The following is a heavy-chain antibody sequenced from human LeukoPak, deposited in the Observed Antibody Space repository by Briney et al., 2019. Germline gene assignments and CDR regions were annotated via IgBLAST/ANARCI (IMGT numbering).Heavy chain of an antibody. CDR3: ATATSITMIVVVITPGPFDY. Sequence: PSETLSLTRTVSGGSISSSSYYWGWIRQPPGKGLEWIGSIYYSGSTYYNPSLKSRVTISVDTSKNQFSLKLSSVTAADTAVYYCATATSITMIVVVITPGPFDYWGQGTLVTVSS. CDR1: GGSISSSSYY. D-gene: IGHD3-22*01. CDR2: IYYSGST. J-gene: IGHJ4*02. V-gene: IGHV4-39*07.